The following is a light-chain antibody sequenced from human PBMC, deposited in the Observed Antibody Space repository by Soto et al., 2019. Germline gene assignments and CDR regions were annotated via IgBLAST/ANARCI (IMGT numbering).Light chain of an antibody. Sequence: EVVMTPSPLSLPVTLGQPASISCRSSQSLVNSDGNTYLNWFHQRPGQSPRRVIYTVSNRDSGVPDTFSDSGPGTDFTLRISRVEADDVGVDYGVPGSHWPRSFRQGTRVDIK. CDR1: QSLVNSDGNTY. J-gene: IGKJ1*01. CDR3: VPGSHWPRS. V-gene: IGKV2-30*01. CDR2: TVS.